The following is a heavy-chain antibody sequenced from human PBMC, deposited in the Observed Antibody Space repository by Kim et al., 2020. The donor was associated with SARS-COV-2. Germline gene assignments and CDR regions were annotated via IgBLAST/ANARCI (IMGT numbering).Heavy chain of an antibody. CDR1: GGSISSSSYY. CDR3: AVNQQQLDTSFDY. J-gene: IGHJ4*02. CDR2: IYYSGST. Sequence: SETLSLTCTVSGGSISSSSYYWGWIRQPPGKGLEWIGSIYYSGSTYYNPSLKSRVTISVDTSKNQFSLKLSSVTAADTAVYYCAVNQQQLDTSFDYWGQGTLVTVSS. V-gene: IGHV4-39*01. D-gene: IGHD6-13*01.